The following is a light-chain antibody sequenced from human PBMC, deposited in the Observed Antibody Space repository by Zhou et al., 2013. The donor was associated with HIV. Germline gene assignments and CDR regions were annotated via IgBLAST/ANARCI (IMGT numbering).Light chain of an antibody. V-gene: IGKV3-11*01. CDR1: QSVSSY. CDR3: QQRSNWPLT. CDR2: DTS. Sequence: EIVLTQSPGTLSLSPGERATLSCRASQSVSSYLAWYQQKTGQAPRLLIYDTSNRATGIPARFSGSGSGTDFTLTISSLESEDFAVYYCQQRSNWPLTFGGGTKVEIK. J-gene: IGKJ4*01.